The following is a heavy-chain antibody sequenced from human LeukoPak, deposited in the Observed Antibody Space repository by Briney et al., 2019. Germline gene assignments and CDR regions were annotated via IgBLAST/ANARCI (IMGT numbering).Heavy chain of an antibody. J-gene: IGHJ5*02. D-gene: IGHD5-18*01. CDR3: AKVATAMENWFDP. Sequence: GGSLRLSCAASGFTFSSYAMGWVRQAPGKGMEWVSAISGSCGSTYYADSVKGRFTISRDNSKNTLYLQMNSLRAEDTAVYYCAKVATAMENWFDPWGQGTLVTVSS. CDR2: ISGSCGST. CDR1: GFTFSSYA. V-gene: IGHV3-23*01.